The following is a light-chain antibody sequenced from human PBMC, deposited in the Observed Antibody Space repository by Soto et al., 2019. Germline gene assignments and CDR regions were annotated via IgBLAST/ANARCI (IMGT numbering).Light chain of an antibody. CDR2: RNN. CDR3: AAWDGSLSGWV. Sequence: QAVVTQPPSASGTPGQRVTISCSGSSSNIGSNSVYWFQQLPGTAPKLLIHRNNQRPSGVPDRFSGSKSGTSASLAISGLRSEDESDYYCAAWDGSLSGWVFGGGTKVTVL. V-gene: IGLV1-47*01. J-gene: IGLJ3*02. CDR1: SSNIGSNS.